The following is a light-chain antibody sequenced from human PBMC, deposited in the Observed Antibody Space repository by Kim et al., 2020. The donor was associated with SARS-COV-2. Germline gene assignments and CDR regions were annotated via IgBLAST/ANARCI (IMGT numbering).Light chain of an antibody. CDR3: QQIYRTPIT. J-gene: IGKJ5*01. V-gene: IGKV1-39*01. CDR1: QSISSS. Sequence: DIQMTQSPSSLSASVGDRVTITCRASQSISSSLNWYQQKPGKAPKLLIYATSSLQSGVPSRFSGSGSGTDFTLTISSLQPEDFATYYCQQIYRTPITFGQGTRLEIK. CDR2: ATS.